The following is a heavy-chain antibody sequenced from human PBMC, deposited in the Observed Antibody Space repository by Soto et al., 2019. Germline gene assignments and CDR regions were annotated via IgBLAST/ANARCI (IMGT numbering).Heavy chain of an antibody. J-gene: IGHJ4*02. CDR2: INPNSGGT. V-gene: IGHV1-2*02. CDR3: ASPLSVGANKYYFDY. Sequence: ASVKVSCKASGYTFTGYYMHWVRQAPGQGLEWMGWINPNSGGTNYAQKFQGRVTMTRDTSISTAYMELSRLRSDDTAVYYCASPLSVGANKYYFDYWGQGTLVTVSS. D-gene: IGHD1-26*01. CDR1: GYTFTGYY.